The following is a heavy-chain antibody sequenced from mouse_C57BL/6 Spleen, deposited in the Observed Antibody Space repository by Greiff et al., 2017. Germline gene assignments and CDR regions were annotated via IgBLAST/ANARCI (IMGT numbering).Heavy chain of an antibody. Sequence: EVQLQQSGAELVRPGASVKLSCTASGFNIKDDYMHWVKQRPEQGLEWIGWIDPENGDTEYASKFQGKATITADTSSNTAYLQLSSLTSEDTAVYYCTTGGYYGSSSAYWGQGTLVTVSA. V-gene: IGHV14-4*01. J-gene: IGHJ3*01. D-gene: IGHD1-1*01. CDR1: GFNIKDDY. CDR3: TTGGYYGSSSAY. CDR2: IDPENGDT.